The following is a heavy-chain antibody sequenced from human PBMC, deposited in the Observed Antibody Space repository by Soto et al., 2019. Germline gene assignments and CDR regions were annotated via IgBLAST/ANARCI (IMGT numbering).Heavy chain of an antibody. V-gene: IGHV4-34*01. CDR2: INHSGST. J-gene: IGHJ1*01. CDR3: ARQTTVRQGPLQH. Sequence: QVQLQQWGAGLLQPSETLSLTFAVYGGSFSGYYWSWIRQPPGKGLEWIGEINHSGSTNYNPSLKIRVTISVDTSKNQFSLKLSSVTAADTAVYYCARQTTVRQGPLQHWGQGTLVTVSS. CDR1: GGSFSGYY. D-gene: IGHD4-17*01.